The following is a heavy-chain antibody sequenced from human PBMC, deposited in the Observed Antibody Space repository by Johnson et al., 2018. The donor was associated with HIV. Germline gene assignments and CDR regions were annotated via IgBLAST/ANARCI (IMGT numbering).Heavy chain of an antibody. Sequence: AAGGVTISDSYMSWIRQAPGKGLEWVSYIRSSNSGSTTYYADSVKGRFTVSRDNAKNSLFLQMNSLRAEDTAVYYCARDEGYCTGGVCSDAFDIWGQGTLVTVSS. D-gene: IGHD2-8*02. CDR3: ARDEGYCTGGVCSDAFDI. CDR1: GVTISDSY. V-gene: IGHV3-11*04. J-gene: IGHJ3*02. CDR2: IRSSNSGSTT.